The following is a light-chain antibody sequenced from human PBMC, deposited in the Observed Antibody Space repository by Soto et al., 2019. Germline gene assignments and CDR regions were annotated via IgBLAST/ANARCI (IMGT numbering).Light chain of an antibody. CDR3: QQRSNWPPVT. CDR1: QSVSSSY. CDR2: DAS. Sequence: EIVLTQSPGTLSLSPVERATLSCRASQSVSSSYLAWYQQKPGQAPRLLSFDASKRATGIPARFSGTGSGTDFTLTISSLEPEDVAVYYCQQRSNWPPVTVGQGTKVEIK. V-gene: IGKV3D-20*02. J-gene: IGKJ1*01.